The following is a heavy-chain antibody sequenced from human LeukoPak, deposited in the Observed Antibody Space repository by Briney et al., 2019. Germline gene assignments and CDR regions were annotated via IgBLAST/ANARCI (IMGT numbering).Heavy chain of an antibody. CDR3: ARAPYYYGSGRTLNYYYMDV. J-gene: IGHJ6*03. V-gene: IGHV1-46*01. D-gene: IGHD3-10*01. CDR2: INPSGGST. Sequence: GASVKVSCKASGYTFTSYYMHWVRQAPGQGLEWMGIINPSGGSTGYAQKFQGRVTMTRNTSISTAYMELSSLRSEDTAVYYCARAPYYYGSGRTLNYYYMDVWGKGTTVTISS. CDR1: GYTFTSYY.